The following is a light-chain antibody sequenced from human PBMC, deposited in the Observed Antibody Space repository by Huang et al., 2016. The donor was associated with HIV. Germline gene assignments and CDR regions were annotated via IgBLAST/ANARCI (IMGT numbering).Light chain of an antibody. V-gene: IGKV1-39*01. CDR1: QSIITS. J-gene: IGKJ4*01. CDR2: DAS. CDR3: QQSFSSPPT. Sequence: DIQMTQSPSSLSASVGDRVTITCRASQSIITSLNWYQQKPGKVPELLIYDASTLQSGVPSRLSGWGSGKDFTLTISTLQPADFATYYCQQSFSSPPTFGGGTRVEIK.